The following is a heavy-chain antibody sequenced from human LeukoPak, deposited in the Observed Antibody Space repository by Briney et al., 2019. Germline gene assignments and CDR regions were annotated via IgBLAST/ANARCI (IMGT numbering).Heavy chain of an antibody. CDR1: GLTFCSYE. Sequence: GGSLRLSCAASGLTFCSYEMNWGRQAPGKRLEWLSYISNTDNNIQYADAVNDQFTISRDNAKNSLYLQMNSRRAEDTSVYYCVRFGYGDFTEAFDIWGQGTMVTVSS. CDR2: ISNTDNNI. D-gene: IGHD4-17*01. V-gene: IGHV3-48*03. CDR3: VRFGYGDFTEAFDI. J-gene: IGHJ3*02.